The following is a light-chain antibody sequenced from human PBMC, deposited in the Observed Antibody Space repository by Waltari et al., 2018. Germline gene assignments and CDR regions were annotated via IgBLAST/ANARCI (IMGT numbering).Light chain of an antibody. CDR1: SSDVGSYHL. J-gene: IGLJ2*01. CDR2: EDS. CDR3: CSDAGSSTVL. Sequence: QSALTQPASVSGSPGQSITISCTGTSSDVGSYHLISWSQQRPGKAPKLMIYEDSKRPSGISNRVSGSKSGNTASLTISGLQAEDEADYYCCSDAGSSTVLFGGGTKVTVL. V-gene: IGLV2-23*01.